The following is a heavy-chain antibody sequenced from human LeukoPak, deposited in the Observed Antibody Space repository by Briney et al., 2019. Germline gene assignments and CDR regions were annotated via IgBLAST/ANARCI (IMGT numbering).Heavy chain of an antibody. CDR3: AKDRKGLFLSLTFDM. V-gene: IGHV3-9*03. Sequence: PGGSLRLSCAASGFTFDDFAMHWVRQVPGKGLEWVSGINWNSGSVDYAGSVKGRFTISRDNAKNSLYLQMNSLRTEDMALYYCAKDRKGLFLSLTFDMWGQGTMVTVSS. D-gene: IGHD3-3*01. CDR1: GFTFDDFA. J-gene: IGHJ3*02. CDR2: INWNSGSV.